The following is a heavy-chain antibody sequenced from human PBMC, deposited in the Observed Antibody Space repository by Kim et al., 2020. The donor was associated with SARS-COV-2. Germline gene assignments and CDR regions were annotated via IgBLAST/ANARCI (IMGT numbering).Heavy chain of an antibody. D-gene: IGHD6-13*01. V-gene: IGHV3-30*02. J-gene: IGHJ5*02. Sequence: DSVKGRFTISRDNSKNTLYLQMNSLRAEDTAVYYCAKDLGIAAAAPWFDPWGQGTLVTVSS. CDR3: AKDLGIAAAAPWFDP.